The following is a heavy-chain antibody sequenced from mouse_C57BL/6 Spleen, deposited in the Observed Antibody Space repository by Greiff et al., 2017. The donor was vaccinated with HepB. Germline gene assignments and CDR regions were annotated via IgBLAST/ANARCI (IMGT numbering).Heavy chain of an antibody. V-gene: IGHV5-16*01. J-gene: IGHJ3*01. CDR3: ARGNWDGFAY. CDR1: GFTFSDYY. Sequence: EVMLVESEGGLVQPGSSMKLSCTASGFTFSDYYMAWVRQVPEKGLEWVANINYDGSSTYYLDSLKSRFIISRDNAKNILYLQMSSLKSEDTATYYCARGNWDGFAYWGQGTLVTVSA. CDR2: INYDGSST. D-gene: IGHD4-1*01.